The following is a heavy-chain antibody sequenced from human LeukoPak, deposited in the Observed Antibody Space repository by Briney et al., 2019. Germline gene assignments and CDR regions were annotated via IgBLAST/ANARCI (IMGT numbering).Heavy chain of an antibody. V-gene: IGHV3-7*01. CDR3: ARDRGSSGWYEFDS. Sequence: GGSLRFSCAASGFTSSSYWMSWVRQAPGKGLEWVANIKQDGSEKYYVDSVKGRFTISRDNAKNSLYLQMNSLRAEDTAVYYCARDRGSSGWYEFDSWGQGTLVTVSS. CDR1: GFTSSSYW. D-gene: IGHD6-19*01. J-gene: IGHJ4*02. CDR2: IKQDGSEK.